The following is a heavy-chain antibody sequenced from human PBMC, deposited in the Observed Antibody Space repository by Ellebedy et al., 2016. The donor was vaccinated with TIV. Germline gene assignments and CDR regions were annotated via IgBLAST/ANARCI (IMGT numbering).Heavy chain of an antibody. Sequence: SETLSLXXTVSGGSISSGGYYWSWIRQHPGKGLEWIGYIYYSGSTYYNPSLKSRVTISVDTSKNQFSLKLSSVTAADTAVYYCAFDYQLRSPFSKSPNYYWGQGTLATVSS. J-gene: IGHJ4*02. D-gene: IGHD2-2*01. CDR2: IYYSGST. V-gene: IGHV4-31*03. CDR3: AFDYQLRSPFSKSPNYY. CDR1: GGSISSGGYY.